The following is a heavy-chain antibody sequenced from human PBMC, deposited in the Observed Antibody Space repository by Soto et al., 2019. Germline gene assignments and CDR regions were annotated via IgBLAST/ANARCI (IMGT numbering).Heavy chain of an antibody. J-gene: IGHJ6*02. D-gene: IGHD2-2*01. V-gene: IGHV1-46*02. CDR1: RESLNCCY. CDR2: DNPSGGFV. Sequence: SVEVCCKACRESLNCCYIHWLGQSGGLGLEWMAIDNPSGGFVTHAPKFQDRVTVTRDTSTSTVSMELSSLRSDDTAVYYCATAAILDYHYAMDVRGQGTTVTVSS. CDR3: ATAAILDYHYAMDV.